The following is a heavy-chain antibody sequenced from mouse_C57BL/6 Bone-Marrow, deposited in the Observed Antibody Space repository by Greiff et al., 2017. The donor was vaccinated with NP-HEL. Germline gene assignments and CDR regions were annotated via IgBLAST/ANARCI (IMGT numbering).Heavy chain of an antibody. CDR2: INPSNGGT. V-gene: IGHV1-53*01. Sequence: QVQLKQPGTELVKPGASVKLSCKASGYTFTSYWMHWVKQRPGPGLEWIGNINPSNGGTKYNEKFKSKATLTVDKSYSTAYMQLSTLTSEDTAVYYCARSGVTTRGAFAYWGQGTLVTVSA. CDR3: ARSGVTTRGAFAY. CDR1: GYTFTSYW. J-gene: IGHJ3*01. D-gene: IGHD2-2*01.